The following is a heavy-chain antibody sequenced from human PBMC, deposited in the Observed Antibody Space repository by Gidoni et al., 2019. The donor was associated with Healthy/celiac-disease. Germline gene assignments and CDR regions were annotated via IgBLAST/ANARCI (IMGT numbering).Heavy chain of an antibody. J-gene: IGHJ3*02. Sequence: EVQLVESGGGLVKPGGSLRLSCAASGFTFSSYSMNWVRQAPGKGLEWVSSISSSSSYIYYADSVKGRFTISRDNAKNSLYLQMNSLRAEDTAVYYCASEGYRAQDAFDIWGQGTMVTVSS. D-gene: IGHD5-18*01. CDR3: ASEGYRAQDAFDI. V-gene: IGHV3-21*06. CDR2: ISSSSSYI. CDR1: GFTFSSYS.